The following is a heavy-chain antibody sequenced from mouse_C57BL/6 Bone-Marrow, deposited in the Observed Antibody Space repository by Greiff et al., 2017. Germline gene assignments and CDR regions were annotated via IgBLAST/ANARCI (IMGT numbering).Heavy chain of an antibody. J-gene: IGHJ2*01. D-gene: IGHD2-2*01. V-gene: IGHV14-4*01. CDR1: GFNFKDDY. CDR2: IDPETGDT. Sequence: VQLQQSGAELVRPGASVKLSCTASGFNFKDDYMHWVKQRPEQGLEWIGLIDPETGDTEYASKFQGKAPVTADTSSNTAYLQLSSLTSEDTAGYNCTDGGYDEGGFDDWGQGTTLTVSS. CDR3: TDGGYDEGGFDD.